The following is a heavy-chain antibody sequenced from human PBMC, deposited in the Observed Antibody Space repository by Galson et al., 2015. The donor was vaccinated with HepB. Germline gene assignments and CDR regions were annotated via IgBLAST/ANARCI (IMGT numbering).Heavy chain of an antibody. J-gene: IGHJ4*02. CDR3: AKDSHARIAVAGSRGGTDY. CDR1: GFTFSSYG. CDR2: ISYDGSNK. V-gene: IGHV3-30*18. D-gene: IGHD6-19*01. Sequence: SLRLSCAASGFTFSSYGMHWVRQAPGKGLEWVAVISYDGSNKYYADSVKGRFTISRDNSKNTLYLQMNSLRAEDTAVYYCAKDSHARIAVAGSRGGTDYWGQGTLVTVSS.